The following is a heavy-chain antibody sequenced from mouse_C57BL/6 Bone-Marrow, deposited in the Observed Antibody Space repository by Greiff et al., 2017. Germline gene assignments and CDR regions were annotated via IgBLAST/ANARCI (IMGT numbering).Heavy chain of an antibody. Sequence: VQLLQSGTVLARPGASVKMSCKTSGYTFTSYWMHWVKQRPGKGLEWIGAIYTGNSDTSYNQKFKGKAKLTAVTSASTAYREHSNVTKEYSAVYYCTRTGAGAMDYWGQGTSVTVSS. CDR2: IYTGNSDT. V-gene: IGHV1-5*01. CDR3: TRTGAGAMDY. CDR1: GYTFTSYW. J-gene: IGHJ4*01. D-gene: IGHD4-1*01.